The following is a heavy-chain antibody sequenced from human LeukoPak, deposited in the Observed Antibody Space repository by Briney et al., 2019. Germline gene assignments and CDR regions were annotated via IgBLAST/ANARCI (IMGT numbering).Heavy chain of an antibody. CDR2: ISSSGSTI. J-gene: IGHJ6*04. Sequence: GGSLRLSCAASGFTFRNYAMHWVRQAPGKGLEWVSYISSSGSTIYYADSVKGRSTISRDNAKDSLYLQMNSLRAEDTAVYYCAELGITMIGGVWGKGTTVTISS. D-gene: IGHD3-10*02. V-gene: IGHV3-48*03. CDR3: AELGITMIGGV. CDR1: GFTFRNYA.